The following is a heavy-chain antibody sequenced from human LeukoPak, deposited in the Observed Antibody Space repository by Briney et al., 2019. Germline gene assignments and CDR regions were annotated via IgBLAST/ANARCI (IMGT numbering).Heavy chain of an antibody. J-gene: IGHJ4*02. D-gene: IGHD2-2*01. CDR3: ARVVVPAAILSYFDY. V-gene: IGHV4-34*01. Sequence: SETLSLTCAVYGGSFSGYYWSWIPQPPGKGLEWIGEINHSGSTNYNPSLKSRVTISVDTSKNQFSLKLSSVTAADTAVYYCARVVVPAAILSYFDYWGQGTLVTVSS. CDR2: INHSGST. CDR1: GGSFSGYY.